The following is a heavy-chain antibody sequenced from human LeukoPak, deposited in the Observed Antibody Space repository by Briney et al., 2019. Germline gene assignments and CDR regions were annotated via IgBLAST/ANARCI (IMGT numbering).Heavy chain of an antibody. J-gene: IGHJ4*02. CDR2: MWYDGSRE. D-gene: IGHD1-26*01. Sequence: PGGSLRLSCAASGFILSTHGMHWGRQAPGKGLEWVAGMWYDGSREDYADSVKGRFTISRDVSKNTLNLQMNSLRVEDTAMFYCARDLSFGSLDFRGQGTLVTVSS. V-gene: IGHV3-33*01. CDR1: GFILSTHG. CDR3: ARDLSFGSLDF.